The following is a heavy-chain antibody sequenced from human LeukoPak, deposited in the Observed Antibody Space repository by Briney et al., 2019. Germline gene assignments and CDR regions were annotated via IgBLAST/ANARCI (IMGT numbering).Heavy chain of an antibody. J-gene: IGHJ3*02. CDR1: GFTVSSNY. CDR2: IYSGGST. Sequence: GGSLRLSCAASGFTVSSNYMSWVRQDPGKGLEWVSIIYSGGSTFYADSVKGRFTISRDNSKNTLYLQMNSLRAEDTAVYYCARGGSYLSAFDIWGHGTMVTVSS. D-gene: IGHD1-26*01. CDR3: ARGGSYLSAFDI. V-gene: IGHV3-53*01.